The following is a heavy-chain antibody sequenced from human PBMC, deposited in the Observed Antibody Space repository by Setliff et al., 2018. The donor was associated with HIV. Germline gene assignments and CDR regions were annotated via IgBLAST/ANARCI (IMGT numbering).Heavy chain of an antibody. V-gene: IGHV5-51*01. Sequence: PGESLKISCQGLGYSFSSYWIGWARQTPGKGLEWLGIIYPSDSDARYSPSFQGQVTISVNKAISTAYLQWSRLKASDTAMYYCTRQDGSRGPFDVWGQGTMVTVSS. CDR2: IYPSDSDA. CDR1: GYSFSSYW. D-gene: IGHD6-19*01. CDR3: TRQDGSRGPFDV. J-gene: IGHJ3*01.